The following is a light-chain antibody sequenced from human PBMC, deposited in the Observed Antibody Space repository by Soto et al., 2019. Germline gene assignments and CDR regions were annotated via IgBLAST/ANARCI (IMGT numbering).Light chain of an antibody. CDR1: QNIDNK. CDR2: NAV. CDR3: QQYKSWWPIT. J-gene: IGKJ5*01. V-gene: IGKV3-15*01. Sequence: EIVLTQSPATLSVSPGERATLSCRASQNIDNKLVWYQQKPGQAPSLLLSNAVTRAPGIPARFSDSGFGTEFTLTISSLQPEDFAIYYCQQYKSWWPITFGQGTRLEI.